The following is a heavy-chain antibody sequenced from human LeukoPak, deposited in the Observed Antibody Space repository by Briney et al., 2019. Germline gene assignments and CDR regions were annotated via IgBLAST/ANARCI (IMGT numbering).Heavy chain of an antibody. V-gene: IGHV3-30*01. CDR1: GVIFSSYA. D-gene: IGHD2-2*02. CDR2: MSSDGSNK. CDR3: ARDNDPDYTSSPGWFDS. Sequence: PGRSLRLSCAAPGVIFSSYAMNWVRQAPGQGLEWVAEMSSDGSNKFYADSVKGRFTVSRDNSKNTLYLQMNSLGAEDTALYYCARDNDPDYTSSPGWFDSWGQGTLVTVSS. J-gene: IGHJ5*01.